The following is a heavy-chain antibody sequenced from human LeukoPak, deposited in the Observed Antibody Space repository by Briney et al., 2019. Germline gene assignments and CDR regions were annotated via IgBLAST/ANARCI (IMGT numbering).Heavy chain of an antibody. J-gene: IGHJ4*02. CDR2: ISYDGGNI. Sequence: GGSLRLSCAASGFTFSNFGMHWVRQAPGKGLEWVAVISYDGGNIYYVDSVKGRYTISRDSSKNTLYLQMNSLRGEDTAAYYCAKGFYTVDYWGQGTLVTVSS. D-gene: IGHD3-3*01. V-gene: IGHV3-30*18. CDR3: AKGFYTVDY. CDR1: GFTFSNFG.